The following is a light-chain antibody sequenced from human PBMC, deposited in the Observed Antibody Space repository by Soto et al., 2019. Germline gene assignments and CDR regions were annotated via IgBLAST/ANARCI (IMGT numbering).Light chain of an antibody. V-gene: IGKV3-15*01. J-gene: IGKJ1*01. CDR2: GAS. Sequence: EIVMTQSPATLSVSPGERATLSCRASQSVSSNLAWYQQKPGQAPRLLIYGASTRATDIPARFSGSGSGTEFTLTISSLQSEDFAVYYCQQYYSWPRTFGQGSNVDIK. CDR3: QQYYSWPRT. CDR1: QSVSSN.